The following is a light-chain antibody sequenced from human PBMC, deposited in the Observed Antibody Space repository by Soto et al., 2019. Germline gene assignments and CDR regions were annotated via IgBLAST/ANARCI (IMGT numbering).Light chain of an antibody. J-gene: IGKJ1*01. CDR3: QQSYSNSWT. CDR2: DAS. CDR1: QSISSW. V-gene: IGKV1-5*01. Sequence: DIQMTQSPSTLSASLGDRVTITCRASQSISSWLAWYQQKPGKAPKLLIYDASSLESGVPSRFRGSGSGTEFTLTISSLQPDDFETYYCQQSYSNSWTFGQGTKVDIK.